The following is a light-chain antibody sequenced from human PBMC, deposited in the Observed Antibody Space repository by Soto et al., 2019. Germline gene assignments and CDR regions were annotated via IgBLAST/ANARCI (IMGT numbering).Light chain of an antibody. J-gene: IGLJ3*02. Sequence: QSVLTQPPSVSGAPGQRVTISCTGSSSNIGAGYDVHWYQQLPGTAPKLLIYGNNNRPSGVPQRFSGSRSGTSASLAISGLRSEDEADYYCATWDDDVSGPVFGGGTKLTVL. V-gene: IGLV1-40*01. CDR1: SSNIGAGYD. CDR2: GNN. CDR3: ATWDDDVSGPV.